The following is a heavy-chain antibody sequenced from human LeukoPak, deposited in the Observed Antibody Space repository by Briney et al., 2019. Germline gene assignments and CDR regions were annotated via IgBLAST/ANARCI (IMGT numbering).Heavy chain of an antibody. J-gene: IGHJ6*03. D-gene: IGHD3-3*01. CDR1: GGSFSGYY. CDR2: ISHSGST. CDR3: ARGRLDQYYDFWSGYYSYYXYYMXX. V-gene: IGHV4-34*01. Sequence: SETLSLACAVYGGSFSGYYWSWIRQPPGKGLEWIGEISHSGSTNYNPSLKGRVTISVDTAKNQFRLQLSSVTAADTAVYYCARGRLDQYYDFWSGYYSYYXYYMXXWGKGTTVTV.